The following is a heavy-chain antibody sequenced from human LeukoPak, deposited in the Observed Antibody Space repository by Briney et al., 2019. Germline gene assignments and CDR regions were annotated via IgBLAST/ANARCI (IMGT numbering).Heavy chain of an antibody. CDR3: ARHVSLRYFDWLSYYFDY. CDR2: INHSGST. CDR1: GGSFSGYY. D-gene: IGHD3-9*01. J-gene: IGHJ4*02. V-gene: IGHV4-34*01. Sequence: LETLSLTCAVYGGSFSGYYWSWIRQPPGKGLEWIGEINHSGSTNYNPSLKSRVTISVDTSKNQFSLKLSSVTAADTAVYYCARHVSLRYFDWLSYYFDYWGQGTLVTVSS.